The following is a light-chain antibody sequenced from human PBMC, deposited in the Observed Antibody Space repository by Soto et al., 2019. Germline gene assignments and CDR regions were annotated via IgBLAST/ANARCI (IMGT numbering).Light chain of an antibody. Sequence: DIVMTQSPATLSVSPGERATLFCRASQSVNNNFLAWYQQKPCQAPRLLIHGASTRATGIPARFSGSGSGTEFPLTISSLQSEDFAVYYCQQYSAWPLTFGGGTKVEIK. CDR1: QSVNNN. J-gene: IGKJ4*01. V-gene: IGKV3-15*01. CDR3: QQYSAWPLT. CDR2: GAS.